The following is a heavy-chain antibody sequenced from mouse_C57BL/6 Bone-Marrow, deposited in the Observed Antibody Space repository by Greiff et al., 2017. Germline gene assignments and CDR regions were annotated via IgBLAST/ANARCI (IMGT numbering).Heavy chain of an antibody. V-gene: IGHV1-78*01. D-gene: IGHD1-1*01. Sequence: QVLLQQSDAELVKPGASVKISCKASGYTFTDHTIHWIKQRPEQGLEWIGYIYPRDGSTKYNEKFKGKATVTADKSSSTAYMQLTSLISEDSAVYFCARWRAITTAFDVWGTGTTVTVSS. CDR3: ARWRAITTAFDV. CDR2: IYPRDGST. J-gene: IGHJ1*03. CDR1: GYTFTDHT.